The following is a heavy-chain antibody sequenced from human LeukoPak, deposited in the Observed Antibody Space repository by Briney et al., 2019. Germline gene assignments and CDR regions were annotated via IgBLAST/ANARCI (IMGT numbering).Heavy chain of an antibody. D-gene: IGHD6-19*01. J-gene: IGHJ3*02. CDR3: ARDLAEPRGAFDI. Sequence: SETLSLTCTVSGGSISSYYWSWIRQPPGKGLEWIGYIYYSGSTNYNPSLKSRVTISVDTSKNQFSLKLSSVTAADTAVYYCARDLAEPRGAFDIWGQGTMVTVSS. CDR2: IYYSGST. CDR1: GGSISSYY. V-gene: IGHV4-59*01.